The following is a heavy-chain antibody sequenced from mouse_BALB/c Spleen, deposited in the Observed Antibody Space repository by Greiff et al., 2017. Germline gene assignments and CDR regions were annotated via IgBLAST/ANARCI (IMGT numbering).Heavy chain of an antibody. CDR2: INPYNGAT. CDR1: GYSFTGYY. Sequence: EVQLQQSGPELVKPGASVKISCKASGYSFTGYYMHWVKQSHVKSLEWIGRINPYNGATSYNQNFKDKASLTVDKSSSTAYMELHSLTSEDSAVYYCARYVITTVEDAMDYWGQGTSVTVSS. D-gene: IGHD1-1*01. J-gene: IGHJ4*01. V-gene: IGHV1-31*01. CDR3: ARYVITTVEDAMDY.